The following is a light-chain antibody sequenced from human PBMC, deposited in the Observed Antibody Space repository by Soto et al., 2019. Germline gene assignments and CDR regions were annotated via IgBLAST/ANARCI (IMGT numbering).Light chain of an antibody. Sequence: EIVLTQSPGTLSLSPGERATLSCRASQSVSSSFLAWYQQKPGQAPRLLIYGASSRAAGIPDRFSGSGSGTDFTLTISRLEPEDFAVYYCQQYGNSFTFGPGTKVXFK. CDR3: QQYGNSFT. CDR1: QSVSSSF. J-gene: IGKJ3*01. CDR2: GAS. V-gene: IGKV3-20*01.